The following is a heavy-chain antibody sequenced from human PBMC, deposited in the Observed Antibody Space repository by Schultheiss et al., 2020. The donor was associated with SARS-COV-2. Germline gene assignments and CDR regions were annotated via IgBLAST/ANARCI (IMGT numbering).Heavy chain of an antibody. CDR3: ARSEGYSSSLDFDY. CDR2: ISYDGSNK. V-gene: IGHV3-30*01. D-gene: IGHD6-6*01. J-gene: IGHJ4*02. Sequence: PGGSLRLSCAASGFTFSSYAMHWVRQAPGKGLEWVAVISYDGSNKYYADSVKGRFTISRDNSKNTLFLQMNSLRDEDTAVYYCARSEGYSSSLDFDYWGQGTLVTVSS. CDR1: GFTFSSYA.